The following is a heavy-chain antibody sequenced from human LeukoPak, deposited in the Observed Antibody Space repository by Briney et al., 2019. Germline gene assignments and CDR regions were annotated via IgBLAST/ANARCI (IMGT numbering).Heavy chain of an antibody. Sequence: SETLSLTCTVSGGSISSGSYYWSWIRQPAGKGLEWIGRIYTSGSTNYNPSLKSRVTISVDTSKNQFSLKLSSVTAADTAVYYCARLQSNSYYFYYMDGWGKGTTVTVSS. D-gene: IGHD4-11*01. J-gene: IGHJ6*03. V-gene: IGHV4-61*02. CDR1: GGSISSGSYY. CDR2: IYTSGST. CDR3: ARLQSNSYYFYYMDG.